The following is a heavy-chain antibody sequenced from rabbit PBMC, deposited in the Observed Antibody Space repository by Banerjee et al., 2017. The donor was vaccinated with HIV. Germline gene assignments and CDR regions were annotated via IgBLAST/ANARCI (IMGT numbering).Heavy chain of an antibody. CDR1: GFDFSSYY. J-gene: IGHJ4*01. CDR3: ASRGYTYGYAGYAYYFNL. D-gene: IGHD6-1*01. Sequence: QEQLVESGGGLVQPEGSLTLSCKASGFDFSSYYMCWVRQAPGKGLEWIGCIDISSGNTWYATWVNGRFTISRSTSLGTVDLKMTSLTAADTATYFCASRGYTYGYAGYAYYFNLWGQGTLVTVS. V-gene: IGHV1S43*01. CDR2: IDISSGNT.